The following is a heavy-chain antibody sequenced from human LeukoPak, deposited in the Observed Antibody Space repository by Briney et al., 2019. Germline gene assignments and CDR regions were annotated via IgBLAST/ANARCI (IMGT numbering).Heavy chain of an antibody. CDR1: GFTFSRYA. CDR2: ISYDGSNK. CDR3: ARALHYGDYRWEILVDY. J-gene: IGHJ4*02. D-gene: IGHD4-17*01. V-gene: IGHV3-30-3*01. Sequence: PGRSLRLSCAASGFTFSRYAMHWVRQAPGKGLEWVAVISYDGSNKQYADSVKGRLTISRDNSKNTLYLQMNSLRAEDTAVYYCARALHYGDYRWEILVDYWGQGTLVTVSS.